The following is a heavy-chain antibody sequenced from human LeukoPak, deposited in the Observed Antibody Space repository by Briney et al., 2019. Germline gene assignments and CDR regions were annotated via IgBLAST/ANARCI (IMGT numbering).Heavy chain of an antibody. J-gene: IGHJ4*02. V-gene: IGHV3-30*04. CDR3: AREGDYYGSGSYYNDVNFDY. Sequence: GGSLRLSCAASGFTFSSYAMHWVRHAPGKGLEWVAVISYDGSNKYYADSVKGRFTISRDNSKNTLYLQMNSLRAEDTAVYYCAREGDYYGSGSYYNDVNFDYWGQGTLVTVSS. D-gene: IGHD3-10*01. CDR1: GFTFSSYA. CDR2: ISYDGSNK.